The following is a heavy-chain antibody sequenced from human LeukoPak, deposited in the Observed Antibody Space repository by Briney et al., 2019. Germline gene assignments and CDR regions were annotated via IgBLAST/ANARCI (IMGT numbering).Heavy chain of an antibody. J-gene: IGHJ4*02. CDR3: AKDYDSSGYYDY. D-gene: IGHD3-22*01. CDR2: ISGSGGST. Sequence: PGGSLRLSCAASGFTFSSYAMSWVRQAPGKGLEWVSAISGSGGSTYYADSVKGRFTISRDNSKNTLYLQMNSLRAEDTAVYYYAKDYDSSGYYDYWGQGTLVTVSS. CDR1: GFTFSSYA. V-gene: IGHV3-23*01.